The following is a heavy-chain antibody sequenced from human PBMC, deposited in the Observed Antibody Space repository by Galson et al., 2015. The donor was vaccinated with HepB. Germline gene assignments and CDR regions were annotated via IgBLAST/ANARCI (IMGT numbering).Heavy chain of an antibody. CDR1: GESFSDYY. V-gene: IGHV4-34*01. J-gene: IGHJ4*02. CDR3: ARKGDYFDY. CDR2: INHDGTT. Sequence: ETLSLTCAIYGESFSDYYWSWIRQPPGKGPEWIGEINHDGTTNYNPSLKSRVTMSLDTSKNQFSLKLNSLTAADTGVYYCARKGDYFDYWGQGTLVTVSS.